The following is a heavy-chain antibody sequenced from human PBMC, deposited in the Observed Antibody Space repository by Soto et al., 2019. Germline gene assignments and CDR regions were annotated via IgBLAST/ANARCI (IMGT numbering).Heavy chain of an antibody. CDR1: GYTFTGYY. CDR3: ARHLEKGRGSAGFDY. J-gene: IGHJ4*01. D-gene: IGHD1-1*01. V-gene: IGHV1-2*02. Sequence: ASVKVSCKASGYTFTGYYIHWVRQAPGQGLEWMGWINPNSGGTKYPQKFQCRVTMTRDTSIRTVYMSLTGLKSDETAVYFFARHLEKGRGSAGFDYWGHGTLVTAPQ. CDR2: INPNSGGT.